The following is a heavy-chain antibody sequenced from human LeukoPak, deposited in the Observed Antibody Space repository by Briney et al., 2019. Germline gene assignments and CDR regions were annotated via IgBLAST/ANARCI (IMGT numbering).Heavy chain of an antibody. CDR1: GFTFSSYG. V-gene: IGHV3-30*18. CDR2: ISHDGSNK. Sequence: GGSLRLSCAASGFTFSSYGMHWVRQAPGKGLEWVAVISHDGSNKNYADSVKGRFTISRDNSKNTLYLQMNSLRAEDTAVYYCAKASTASGYDSPFEYWGQGTLVTVSS. CDR3: AKASTASGYDSPFEY. J-gene: IGHJ4*02. D-gene: IGHD5-12*01.